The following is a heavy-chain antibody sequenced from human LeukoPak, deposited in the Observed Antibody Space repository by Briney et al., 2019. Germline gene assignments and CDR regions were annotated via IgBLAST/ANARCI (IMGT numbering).Heavy chain of an antibody. CDR2: ISGSGGST. V-gene: IGHV3-23*01. CDR1: GFTFDDYA. Sequence: PGRPLRLSCAASGFTFDDYAMHWVRQAPGKGLEWVSGISGSGGSTYYADSVKGRFTISRDNSKNTLYLQMNSLRAEDTAVYYCAREGPYSYGSYYFDYWGQGTLVTVSS. J-gene: IGHJ4*02. CDR3: AREGPYSYGSYYFDY. D-gene: IGHD5-18*01.